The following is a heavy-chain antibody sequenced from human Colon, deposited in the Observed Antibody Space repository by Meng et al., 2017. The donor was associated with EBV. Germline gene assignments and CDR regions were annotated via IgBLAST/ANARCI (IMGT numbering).Heavy chain of an antibody. CDR1: GGSISSSNW. Sequence: QGQLQAAGPGRVKPSVTLSLTWAVPGGSISSSNWWGWVRQSPAKGLEWIGEIFHSGLTNYNPSLQSRVTISVDKSKNQFSLEVTSVTAADTAIYYCMRDLLVLEKNEVWGRGTLVTVSS. CDR2: IFHSGLT. V-gene: IGHV4-4*02. CDR3: MRDLLVLEKNEV. J-gene: IGHJ2*01. D-gene: IGHD1-1*01.